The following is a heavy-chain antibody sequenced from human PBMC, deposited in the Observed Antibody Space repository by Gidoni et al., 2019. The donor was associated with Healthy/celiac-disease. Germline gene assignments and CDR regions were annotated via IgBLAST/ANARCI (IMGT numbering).Heavy chain of an antibody. CDR2: FDPEDGET. CDR3: ATVGPPAYCGGDCYPY. CDR1: VYTLTELS. J-gene: IGHJ4*02. D-gene: IGHD2-21*02. Sequence: QVQLVQSGAEVKKPGASVKVSCKVSVYTLTELSMHWVRQAPGKGLEWMGGFDPEDGETIYAQKFQGIVTMTEDTSTDTAYMELSSLRSEDTAVYYCATVGPPAYCGGDCYPYWGQGTLVTVSS. V-gene: IGHV1-24*01.